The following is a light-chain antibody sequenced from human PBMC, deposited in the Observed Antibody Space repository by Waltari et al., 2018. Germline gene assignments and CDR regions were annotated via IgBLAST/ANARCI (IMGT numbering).Light chain of an antibody. CDR3: QQYYSTPLT. J-gene: IGKJ4*01. CDR1: QSVLYNSNNNNY. V-gene: IGKV4-1*01. CDR2: WAS. Sequence: DIVMTQSPDSLAVSLVERAPITCKSSQSVLYNSNNNNYLAWYQQKPGQPPKLLIYWASTRDSGVPDRFSGSGSGTDFTLTISSLQAEDVAVYYCQQYYSTPLTFGGGTKVEIK.